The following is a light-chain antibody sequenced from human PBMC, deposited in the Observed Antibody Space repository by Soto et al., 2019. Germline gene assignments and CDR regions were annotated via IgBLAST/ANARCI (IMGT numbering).Light chain of an antibody. V-gene: IGKV1-39*01. CDR2: AAS. Sequence: DIQVTQSPSSLSASVGDRVTITCRASQSISSYLNWYQQKPGKAPKLLIYAASSLQSGVPSRFSGSGSGTEFTLTISRLEPEDFAVYYCQQCGSLPGTFGQGTKVDIK. CDR3: QQCGSLPGT. CDR1: QSISSY. J-gene: IGKJ1*01.